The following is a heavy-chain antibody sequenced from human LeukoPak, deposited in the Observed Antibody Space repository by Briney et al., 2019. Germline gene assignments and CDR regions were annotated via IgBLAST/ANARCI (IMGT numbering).Heavy chain of an antibody. J-gene: IGHJ4*02. CDR1: GDSNSSSSYY. V-gene: IGHV4-39*01. Sequence: SETLSLTCTVSGDSNSSSSYYWGWIRQPPGKGLEWIGSIYYSGSTYYNPSLRSRVTISDDTSKNQFSLKLSSVTAADTAVYYCARIVGATDYFDYWGQGTLVTVSS. CDR3: ARIVGATDYFDY. D-gene: IGHD1-26*01. CDR2: IYYSGST.